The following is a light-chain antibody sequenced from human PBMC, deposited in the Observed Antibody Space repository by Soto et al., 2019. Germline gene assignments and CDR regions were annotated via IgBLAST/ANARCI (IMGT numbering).Light chain of an antibody. V-gene: IGKV1-5*01. Sequence: DIQMTQSPSTLSASVGDRVTITCRASQSISSWLAWYQQKPGKAPKLLIYGASTRATDIPDRFSGSGSGSEFTLTIRSLQSEDFAVYYCQHYNNWLGTYGGGTKVDIK. J-gene: IGKJ4*01. CDR3: QHYNNWLGT. CDR2: GAS. CDR1: QSISSW.